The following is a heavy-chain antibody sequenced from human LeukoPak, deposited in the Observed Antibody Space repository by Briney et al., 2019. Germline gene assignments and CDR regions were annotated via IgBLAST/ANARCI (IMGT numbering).Heavy chain of an antibody. J-gene: IGHJ4*02. Sequence: SETLSLTCTVSGGSLSSNTYYWGWIRQAPGKGLEWIGSMYYSGSTYCNQSLKSRVTISVDTSKNQFSLKLTSVTAADTAVYYCARGVYGRSLLYMPPDDYWGQGTLVTVSS. CDR3: ARGVYGRSLLYMPPDDY. CDR1: GGSLSSNTYY. V-gene: IGHV4-39*01. D-gene: IGHD3-10*01. CDR2: MYYSGST.